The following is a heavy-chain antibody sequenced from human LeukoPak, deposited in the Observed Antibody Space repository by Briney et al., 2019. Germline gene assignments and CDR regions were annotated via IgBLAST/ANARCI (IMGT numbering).Heavy chain of an antibody. CDR3: ARDPSYSSSWFDY. D-gene: IGHD6-13*01. Sequence: GGSLRLSCAASGFTFSDYFMSWIRQAPGKGLEWVSYISTSGTTIYYADSVKGRFTISRDNPKNSLYLQMNSLRAEDTAVYYCARDPSYSSSWFDYWGQGTLVTVSS. J-gene: IGHJ4*02. CDR2: ISTSGTTI. V-gene: IGHV3-11*04. CDR1: GFTFSDYF.